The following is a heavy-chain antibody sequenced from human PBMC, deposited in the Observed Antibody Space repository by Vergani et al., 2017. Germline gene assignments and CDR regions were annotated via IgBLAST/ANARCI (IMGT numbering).Heavy chain of an antibody. CDR3: ARGRLGCSSTSCYRVYYYYGMDV. CDR2: IYYSGST. CDR1: GGSISSGGYY. V-gene: IGHV4-31*03. D-gene: IGHD2-2*02. Sequence: QVQLQESGPGLVKPSQTLSLTCTVSGGSISSGGYYWSWIRQHPGKGLEWIGSIYYSGSTYYNPSLKSRVTISVDTSKNQFSLKLSSVSAADTAVYYCARGRLGCSSTSCYRVYYYYGMDVWGQGP. J-gene: IGHJ6*02.